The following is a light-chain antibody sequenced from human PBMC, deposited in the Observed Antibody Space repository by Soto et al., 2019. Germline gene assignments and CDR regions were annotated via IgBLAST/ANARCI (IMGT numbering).Light chain of an antibody. CDR1: SNDVGGYNY. V-gene: IGLV2-14*01. Sequence: QSALTQPASVSGSPGQSIAISCTGTSNDVGGYNYVSWYQQHPGKAPKLMIYDVSARPSGVSNRFSGSTSDNTASLTISGLQAEDEADYYCSSYTSSNTVVFGGGTKVTVL. CDR3: SSYTSSNTVV. CDR2: DVS. J-gene: IGLJ2*01.